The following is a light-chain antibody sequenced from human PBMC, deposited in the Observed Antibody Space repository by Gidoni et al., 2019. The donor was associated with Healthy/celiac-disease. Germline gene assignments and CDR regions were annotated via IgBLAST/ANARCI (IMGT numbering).Light chain of an antibody. CDR3: QQYNSYSPLT. V-gene: IGKV1-5*03. J-gene: IGKJ4*01. CDR1: QSISSW. CDR2: KAS. Sequence: DIQMTQFPSTLSASVGDRITITCRASQSISSWLAWYQQKPGKAPKLLIYKASSLESGVPSRFSGSGSGTEFTLTISSLQPDDSATYYCQQYNSYSPLTFGGGTKVEIK.